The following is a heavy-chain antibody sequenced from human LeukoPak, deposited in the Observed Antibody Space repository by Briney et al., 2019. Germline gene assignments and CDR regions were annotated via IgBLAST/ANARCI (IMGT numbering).Heavy chain of an antibody. CDR3: ARGTRKLGYCTHGVCKRRYYYYYMDV. CDR1: GDSFTGYQ. CDR2: INPNSGGT. J-gene: IGHJ6*03. V-gene: IGHV1-2*02. Sequence: ASVKVSCKASGDSFTGYQMHWVRQAPGQGLEWMGWINPNSGGTNYAQKFQGRVTMTRNTSISTAYMELSSLRSEDTAVYYCARGTRKLGYCTHGVCKRRYYYYYMDVWGKGTTVTVSS. D-gene: IGHD2-8*01.